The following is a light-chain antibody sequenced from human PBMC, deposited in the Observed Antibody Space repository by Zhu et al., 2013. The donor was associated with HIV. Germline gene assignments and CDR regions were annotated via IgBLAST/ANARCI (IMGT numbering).Light chain of an antibody. CDR3: LSYDGTLRGSKV. CDR1: SSNIGAGYD. Sequence: QSVLTQPPSVSGAPGQRVTISCTGSSSNIGAGYDVHWYQQFPGTAPKLLIYGNSNRPSGVPDRFSGSKSGTSASLAITGLQAEDEADYYCLSYDGTLRGSKVFGTGTKVTVL. CDR2: GNS. V-gene: IGLV1-40*01. J-gene: IGLJ1*01.